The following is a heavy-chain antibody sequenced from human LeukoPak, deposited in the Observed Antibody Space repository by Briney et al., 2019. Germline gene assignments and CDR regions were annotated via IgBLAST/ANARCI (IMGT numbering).Heavy chain of an antibody. CDR2: IYPSGTT. D-gene: IGHD6-13*01. Sequence: PSETLSLTCAVYGGSFTGYYWGWLRQPPGKGLEWIGNIYPSGTTYYNPSLKTRVTISVDTSKNQFSLKLSSVTAADTAVYFCARAYSSSWYFNWFDPWGQGTLVTVSS. CDR1: GGSFTGYY. V-gene: IGHV4-34*01. J-gene: IGHJ5*02. CDR3: ARAYSSSWYFNWFDP.